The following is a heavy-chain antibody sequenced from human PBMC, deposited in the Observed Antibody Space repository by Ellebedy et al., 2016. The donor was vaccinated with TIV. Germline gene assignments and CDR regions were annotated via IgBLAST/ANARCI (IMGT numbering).Heavy chain of an antibody. Sequence: ASVKVSCKASGYIFISYYMNWVRQAPGQGLEWMGIINPGAGSTNYAQKFQGRVTMTRDTSTSTVYMELGSLRYEDTAVYYCARVGGDYYGMDVWGQGTSVTVSS. J-gene: IGHJ6*02. CDR1: GYIFISYY. CDR3: ARVGGDYYGMDV. D-gene: IGHD3-10*01. V-gene: IGHV1-46*01. CDR2: INPGAGST.